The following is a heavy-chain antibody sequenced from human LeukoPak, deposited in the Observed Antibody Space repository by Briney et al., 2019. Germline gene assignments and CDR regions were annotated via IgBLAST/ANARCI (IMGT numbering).Heavy chain of an antibody. CDR1: GFTFITYN. J-gene: IGHJ6*03. Sequence: GGSLRLSCAASGFTFITYNMNWVRQAPGKGLEWVSSISSSGDYIYYTDSVKGRFTISRDNAKNSLYLQMNSLRAEDTAVYYCAREQTGYRPPQLVRYYYMDVWGQGTTVTVSS. D-gene: IGHD1-1*01. V-gene: IGHV3-21*01. CDR3: AREQTGYRPPQLVRYYYMDV. CDR2: ISSSGDYI.